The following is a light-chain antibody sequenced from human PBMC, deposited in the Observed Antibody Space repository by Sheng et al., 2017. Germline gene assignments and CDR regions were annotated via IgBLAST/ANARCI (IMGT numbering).Light chain of an antibody. CDR2: KDN. CDR3: QTWDSSTAF. J-gene: IGLJ7*01. CDR1: KLGDKY. V-gene: IGLV3-1*01. Sequence: SYELTQPPSVSVSAGQTASITCSGDKLGDKYTSLYRQRAGQSPILVIYKDNQRPSDIPERFSGSSSGNTATLTISETQAVDEADYYCQTWDSSTAFFGGGTQLTVL.